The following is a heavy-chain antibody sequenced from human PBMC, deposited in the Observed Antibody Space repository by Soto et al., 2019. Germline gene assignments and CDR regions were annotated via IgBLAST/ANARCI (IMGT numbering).Heavy chain of an antibody. D-gene: IGHD2-2*01. Sequence: GASVKVSCKASGYTFTSYNMHWVRQAPGQGLEWMGIINPSGGSTSYAQKFQGRVTMTRDTSTSTVYMELSSLRSEDTAVYYCARDIVVVPAAISPHYYYYYGMDVWGQGTTVTVSS. CDR2: INPSGGST. CDR3: ARDIVVVPAAISPHYYYYYGMDV. CDR1: GYTFTSYN. V-gene: IGHV1-46*01. J-gene: IGHJ6*02.